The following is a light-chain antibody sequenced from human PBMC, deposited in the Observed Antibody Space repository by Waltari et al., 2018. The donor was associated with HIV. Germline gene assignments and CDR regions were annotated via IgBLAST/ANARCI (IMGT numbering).Light chain of an antibody. CDR1: NSTLDINT. V-gene: IGLV1-44*01. CDR2: KNN. J-gene: IGLJ2*01. Sequence: QSVLTQPPSASGTPGQRFTISCSGRNSTLDINTVPSSQQLPGTAPKPLIYKNNQRPSGFPDRYSGSKSGTSASPAISGLHSEDGADYYCAAWDDSLHGHVIFGGGTKLTVL. CDR3: AAWDDSLHGHVI.